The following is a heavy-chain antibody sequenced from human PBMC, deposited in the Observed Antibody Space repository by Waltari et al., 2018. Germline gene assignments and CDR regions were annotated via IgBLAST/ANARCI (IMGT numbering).Heavy chain of an antibody. CDR3: ARSHYGSGSYSYFDY. J-gene: IGHJ4*02. CDR1: GGSISSYY. CDR2: IDTSGST. Sequence: QVQLQESGPGLVKPSETLSLTCTVSGGSISSYYWSWIRQPAGKGLEGIGRIDTSGSTNYNPSLKSRVTMSVDTSKNQCSLKLGAVTAADTAVYYCARSHYGSGSYSYFDYWGQGTLVTVSS. V-gene: IGHV4-4*07. D-gene: IGHD3-10*01.